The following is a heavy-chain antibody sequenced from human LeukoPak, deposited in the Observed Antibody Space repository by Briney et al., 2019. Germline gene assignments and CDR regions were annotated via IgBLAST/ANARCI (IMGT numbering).Heavy chain of an antibody. D-gene: IGHD3-10*01. CDR2: ISAYDGNT. J-gene: IGHJ6*02. CDR1: GYTFTSNG. V-gene: IGHV1-18*01. CDR3: ARGSRWFGELSLYGMDV. Sequence: GASVKVSCKASGYTFTSNGISWVRKGPGQGLEWMGWISAYDGNTNYAQKHQGRVTMTTDTSTSTAYMELRSLRSDATAVYYCARGSRWFGELSLYGMDVWGQGTTVTVSS.